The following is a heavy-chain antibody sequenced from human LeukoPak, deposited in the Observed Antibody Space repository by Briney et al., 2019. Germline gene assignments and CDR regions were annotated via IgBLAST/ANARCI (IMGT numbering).Heavy chain of an antibody. V-gene: IGHV4-39*01. D-gene: IGHD3-22*01. J-gene: IGHJ4*02. CDR2: IYYSGST. CDR1: GGSISSSSYY. Sequence: SETLSLTCTVSGGSISSSSYYWGWIRQPPGKGLEWIGSIYYSGSTYYNPSLKSRVTISVDTSKNQFSLKLSSVTAADTAVYYCAVLDGGYYYDSSGLAFDYWGQGTLVTVSS. CDR3: AVLDGGYYYDSSGLAFDY.